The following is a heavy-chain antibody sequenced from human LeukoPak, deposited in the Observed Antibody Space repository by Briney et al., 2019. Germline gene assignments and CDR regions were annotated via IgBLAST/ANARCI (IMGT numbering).Heavy chain of an antibody. D-gene: IGHD6-19*01. V-gene: IGHV3-21*01. CDR3: ARDDSSGLDY. CDR2: ISSSSSYI. CDR1: GFTFSSYS. Sequence: SGGSLRLSCAASGFTFSSYSMNWVRQAPGKGLEWVSSISSSSSYIYYADSVKGRFTISRDNAKNSLYLQMNSLRAEDTAVYYCARDDSSGLDYWGQGTLVTVSS. J-gene: IGHJ4*02.